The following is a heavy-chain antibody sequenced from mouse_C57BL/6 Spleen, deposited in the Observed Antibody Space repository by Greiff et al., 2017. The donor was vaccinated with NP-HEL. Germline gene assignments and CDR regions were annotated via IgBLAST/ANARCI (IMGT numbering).Heavy chain of an antibody. CDR2: ISSGSSTI. Sequence: DVMLVESGGGLVKPGGSLKLSCAASGFTFSDYGMHWVRQAPEKGLEWVAYISSGSSTIYYADTVKGRFTISRDNAKNTLFLQMTSLRSEDTAMYYCASSDWDDYFDYWGQGTTLTVSS. CDR3: ASSDWDDYFDY. V-gene: IGHV5-17*01. D-gene: IGHD4-1*01. CDR1: GFTFSDYG. J-gene: IGHJ2*01.